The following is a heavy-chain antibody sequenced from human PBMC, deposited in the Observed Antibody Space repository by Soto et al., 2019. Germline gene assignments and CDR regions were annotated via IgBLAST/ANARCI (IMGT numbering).Heavy chain of an antibody. CDR3: ARVLDYGDYSWFDP. CDR1: GGSISSGGYY. D-gene: IGHD4-17*01. J-gene: IGHJ5*02. CDR2: IYYSGST. Sequence: SETLSLTCTVSGGSISSGGYYWSWIRQHPGKGLEWIGYIYYSGSTYYNPSLKSRVTISVDTSKNQFSPKLSSVTAADTAVYYCARVLDYGDYSWFDPWGQGTLVTVSS. V-gene: IGHV4-31*03.